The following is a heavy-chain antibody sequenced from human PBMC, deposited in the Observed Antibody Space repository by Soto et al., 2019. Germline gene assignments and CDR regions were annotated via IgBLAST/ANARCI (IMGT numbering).Heavy chain of an antibody. V-gene: IGHV4-59*01. Sequence: SETLSLTCTVSGGSISSYYWSWIRQPPGKGLEWIGYIYYSGSTNYNPSLKSRVTISVDTSKNQFSLKLSSVTAADTAVYYCARVSYGLAVYYEKNYYMDVWGKGTTVTVSS. CDR2: IYYSGST. J-gene: IGHJ6*03. CDR1: GGSISSYY. CDR3: ARVSYGLAVYYEKNYYMDV. D-gene: IGHD3-3*01.